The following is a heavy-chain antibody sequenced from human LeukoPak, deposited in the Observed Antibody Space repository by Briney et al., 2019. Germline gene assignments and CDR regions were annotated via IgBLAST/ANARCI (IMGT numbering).Heavy chain of an antibody. J-gene: IGHJ4*02. D-gene: IGHD3-3*01. Sequence: SETLSLTCAVSGGPVTSTNWWTWVRQPPGKGLEWIGEVHLDGRTNYNPSLTGRLTLSVDLYENHISLKLTSVTAADTAVYYRAREGGFYRPLDYLGQGTLVTVSS. V-gene: IGHV4-4*02. CDR1: GGPVTSTNW. CDR2: VHLDGRT. CDR3: AREGGFYRPLDY.